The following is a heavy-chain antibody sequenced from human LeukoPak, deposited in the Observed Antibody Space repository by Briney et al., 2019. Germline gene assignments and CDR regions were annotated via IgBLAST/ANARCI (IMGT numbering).Heavy chain of an antibody. CDR3: ARDQTSGSGTYFDY. D-gene: IGHD3-10*01. CDR2: IYYSGST. V-gene: IGHV4-30-4*01. Sequence: SETLSLTCTVSGGSISSGDYYWSWIRQPPGKGLEWIGYIYYSGSTYYNPSLKSRVTISVDTSKNQFSLKLSSVTAADTAVYYCARDQTSGSGTYFDYWGQGTLVTVSS. CDR1: GGSISSGDYY. J-gene: IGHJ4*02.